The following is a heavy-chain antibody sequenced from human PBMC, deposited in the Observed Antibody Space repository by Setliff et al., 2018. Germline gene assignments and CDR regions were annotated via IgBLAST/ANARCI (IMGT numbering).Heavy chain of an antibody. CDR2: IHPSGST. V-gene: IGHV4-61*02. J-gene: IGHJ5*02. Sequence: SETLSLTCTVSGDSISSGSYHWSWIRKPAGKGLEWIGRIHPSGSTNYNPSLKSRVTISVETSKNQFSLKVSSVTAADTAVYYCARTTGSTHNWLDPWGPGTLVTVSS. D-gene: IGHD1-1*01. CDR3: ARTTGSTHNWLDP. CDR1: GDSISSGSYH.